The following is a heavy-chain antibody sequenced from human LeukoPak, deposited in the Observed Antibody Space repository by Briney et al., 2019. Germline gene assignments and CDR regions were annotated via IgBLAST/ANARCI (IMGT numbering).Heavy chain of an antibody. J-gene: IGHJ5*02. CDR3: ARDKGYSGLNWFDP. Sequence: TGGSLRLSCAASGFTFSSYGMHWVRQAPDKGLEWVAVIWYDGSNKYYADSVKGRFTISRDNSKNTLYLQMNSLRAEDTAVYYCARDKGYSGLNWFDPWGQGTLVTVSS. CDR2: IWYDGSNK. CDR1: GFTFSSYG. D-gene: IGHD5-12*01. V-gene: IGHV3-33*01.